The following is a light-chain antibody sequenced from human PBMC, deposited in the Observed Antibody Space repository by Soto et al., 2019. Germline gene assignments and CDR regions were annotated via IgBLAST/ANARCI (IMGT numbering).Light chain of an antibody. Sequence: EIVLTQSPGTLSLSPGERATLSCRASQSVLSNYLAWYQQKPGQAPRHLIYGASNRATGLPHRFSGSGSGTDFTLTISGLEPEDFAVYYCQQYVTSPFTFGPGTKVDIK. CDR3: QQYVTSPFT. V-gene: IGKV3-20*01. J-gene: IGKJ3*01. CDR2: GAS. CDR1: QSVLSNY.